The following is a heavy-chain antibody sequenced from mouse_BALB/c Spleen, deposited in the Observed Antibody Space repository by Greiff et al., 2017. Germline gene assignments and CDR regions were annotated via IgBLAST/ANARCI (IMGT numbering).Heavy chain of an antibody. CDR2: ISYSGST. CDR3: ARGLPSFFYFDY. J-gene: IGHJ2*01. V-gene: IGHV3-2*02. Sequence: EVQLQQSGPSLVKPSQTLSLTCSVTGDSITSGYWNWIRQFQGNKLEWMGYISYSGSTSYNPSLKSRISITRDTSKNQFFLQLNSVTTEDTATYYCARGLPSFFYFDYWGQGTTLTVSS. CDR1: GDSITSGY. D-gene: IGHD2-2*01.